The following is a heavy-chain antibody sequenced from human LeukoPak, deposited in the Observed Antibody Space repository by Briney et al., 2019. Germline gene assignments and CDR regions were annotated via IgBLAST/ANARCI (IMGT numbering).Heavy chain of an antibody. D-gene: IGHD6-13*01. CDR1: GGSISSYY. Sequence: SETLSLTCTVSGGSISSYYWSWIRQPPGKGLEWIGYIYYSGSTNYNPSLKSRVTISVDKSKNQFSLKLSSVTAADTAVYYCARFAAAGNFDYWGQGTLVTVSS. CDR2: IYYSGST. J-gene: IGHJ4*02. CDR3: ARFAAAGNFDY. V-gene: IGHV4-59*12.